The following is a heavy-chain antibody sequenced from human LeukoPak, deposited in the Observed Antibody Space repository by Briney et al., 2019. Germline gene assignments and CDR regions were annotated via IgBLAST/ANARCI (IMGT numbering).Heavy chain of an antibody. V-gene: IGHV3-33*06. J-gene: IGHJ5*02. D-gene: IGHD3-22*01. CDR2: IWYDGSNK. CDR3: AKNPRSYDSRGYYYPDP. Sequence: PGRSLRLSCAASGFTFSSYGMHWVRQAPGKGLEWVAVIWYDGSNKYYADSVKGRFTISRDNSQNTLYLQMNSLRAEHTAVYYCAKNPRSYDSRGYYYPDPWGQGTLVTVSS. CDR1: GFTFSSYG.